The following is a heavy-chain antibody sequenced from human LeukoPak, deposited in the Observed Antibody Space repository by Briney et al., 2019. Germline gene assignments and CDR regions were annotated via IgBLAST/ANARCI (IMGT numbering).Heavy chain of an antibody. CDR2: IYYSGST. D-gene: IGHD4-4*01. CDR3: ARDLVTTVYYGMDV. J-gene: IGHJ6*02. V-gene: IGHV4-59*01. CDR1: GGSISSYY. Sequence: SETLSLTCTVSGGSISSYYWSWIRQPPGKGLEWIGYIYYSGSTNYNPSLRSRVTISVDTSKNQFSLKLSSVTAADTAVYYCARDLVTTVYYGMDVWGQGTTATVSS.